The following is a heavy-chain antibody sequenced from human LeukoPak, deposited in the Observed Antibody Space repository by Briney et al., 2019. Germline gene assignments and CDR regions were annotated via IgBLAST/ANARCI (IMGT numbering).Heavy chain of an antibody. CDR1: GGSISSGSYY. CDR2: IYTSGST. Sequence: PSETLSLTCTVSGGSISSGSYYWSWIRQPAGKGLEWIGRIYTSGSTHYNPSLKSRVTISVDTSKNQFSLKLSSVTAADTAVYYCARYEAVAGVFDYWGQGTLVTVSS. J-gene: IGHJ4*02. CDR3: ARYEAVAGVFDY. V-gene: IGHV4-61*02. D-gene: IGHD6-19*01.